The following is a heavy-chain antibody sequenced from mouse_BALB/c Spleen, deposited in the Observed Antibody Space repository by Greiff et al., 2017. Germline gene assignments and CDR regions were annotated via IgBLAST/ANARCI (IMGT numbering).Heavy chain of an antibody. CDR3: ARYDYDAMDY. Sequence: DVKLVESGGGLVQPGGSRKLSCAASGFTFSSFGMHWVRQAPEKGLEWVAYISSGSSTIYYADTVKGRFTISRDNPKNTLFLQMTSLRSEDTAVYYCARYDYDAMDYWGQGTSVTVSS. CDR2: ISSGSSTI. CDR1: GFTFSSFG. J-gene: IGHJ4*01. V-gene: IGHV5-17*02.